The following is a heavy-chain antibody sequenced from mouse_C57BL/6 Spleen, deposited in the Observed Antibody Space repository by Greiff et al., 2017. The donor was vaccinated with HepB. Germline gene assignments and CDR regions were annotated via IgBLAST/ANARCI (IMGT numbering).Heavy chain of an antibody. Sequence: VQLQQSGPELVKPGASVKISCKASGYAFSSSWMNWVKQRPGKGLEWIGRIYPGDGDTNYNGKFKGKATLTADKSSSTAYMQLSSLTSEDSAVYFCEGTAGSSGYDFDDWGQGTTLTVSS. D-gene: IGHD3-2*02. CDR1: GYAFSSSW. CDR2: IYPGDGDT. J-gene: IGHJ2*01. CDR3: EGTAGSSGYDFDD. V-gene: IGHV1-82*01.